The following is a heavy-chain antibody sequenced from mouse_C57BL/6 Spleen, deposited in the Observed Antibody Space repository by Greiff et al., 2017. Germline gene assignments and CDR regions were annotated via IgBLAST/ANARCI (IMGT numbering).Heavy chain of an antibody. CDR1: GYTFTSYW. CDR2: IYPSDSET. Sequence: VQLQQPGAELVRPGSSVKLSCKASGYTFTSYWMDWVKQRPGQGLEWIGNIYPSDSETHYNQKFKDKATLTVDKSSSTAYMQLSSLTSEDSAVYYCAREYYSNYEFAYWGQGTLVTVSA. D-gene: IGHD2-5*01. V-gene: IGHV1-61*01. CDR3: AREYYSNYEFAY. J-gene: IGHJ3*01.